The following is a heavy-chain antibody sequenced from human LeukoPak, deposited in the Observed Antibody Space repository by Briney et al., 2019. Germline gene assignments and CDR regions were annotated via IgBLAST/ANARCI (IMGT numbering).Heavy chain of an antibody. J-gene: IGHJ4*02. Sequence: GASVKVSCKALGYTFMSYGINWVRQAPGQGLEWMGWISTYDGNTNYAQKFQGRVTMTTDTSTSTAYMELRSLRFDDTGVYYCARPYRIGWYYPAGVWGQGTPVTVSS. CDR1: GYTFMSYG. D-gene: IGHD6-13*01. V-gene: IGHV1-18*01. CDR3: ARPYRIGWYYPAGV. CDR2: ISTYDGNT.